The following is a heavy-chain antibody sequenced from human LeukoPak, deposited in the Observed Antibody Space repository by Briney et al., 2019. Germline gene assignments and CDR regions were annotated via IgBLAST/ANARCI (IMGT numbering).Heavy chain of an antibody. V-gene: IGHV3-23*01. Sequence: GGSLRLSCAASGFTFSSYAMSWVRQAPGKGLEWVSAISGGGGSTYYADSVKGRFTISRDNSKNTLYLQMNSLRAEDTAVYYCAKVPSAWRDYYMDVWGKGTTVTVSS. CDR3: AKVPSAWRDYYMDV. CDR2: ISGGGGST. CDR1: GFTFSSYA. J-gene: IGHJ6*03. D-gene: IGHD1-1*01.